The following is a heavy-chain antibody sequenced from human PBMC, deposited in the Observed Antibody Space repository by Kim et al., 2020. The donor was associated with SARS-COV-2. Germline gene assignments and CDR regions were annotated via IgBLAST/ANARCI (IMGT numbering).Heavy chain of an antibody. D-gene: IGHD6-19*01. CDR3: ARLIQIAVAGDDAFDI. CDR1: GGTFSSYA. CDR2: IIPIFGTA. J-gene: IGHJ3*02. V-gene: IGHV1-69*13. Sequence: SVKVSCKASGGTFSSYAISWVRQAPGQGLEWMGGIIPIFGTANYAQKFQGRVTITADESTSTAYMELSSLRSEDTAVYYCARLIQIAVAGDDAFDIWGQGTMVTVSS.